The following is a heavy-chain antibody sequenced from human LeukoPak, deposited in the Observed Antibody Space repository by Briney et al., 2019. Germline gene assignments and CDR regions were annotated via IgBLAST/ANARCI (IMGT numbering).Heavy chain of an antibody. CDR2: IRYDGSNK. J-gene: IGHJ4*02. V-gene: IGHV3-30*02. Sequence: GGSLRLSCAASGFTFSSYGMHWVRQAPGKGLEWVSFIRYDGSNKYYADSVKGRFTISRDNSKNTLYLQMNTLKTEDTAIYYCTTLGAFDYWGQGTLVTVSP. CDR3: TTLGAFDY. D-gene: IGHD3-16*01. CDR1: GFTFSSYG.